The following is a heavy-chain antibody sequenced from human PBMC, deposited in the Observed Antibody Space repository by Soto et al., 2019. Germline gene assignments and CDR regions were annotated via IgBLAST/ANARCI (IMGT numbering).Heavy chain of an antibody. J-gene: IGHJ4*03. CDR2: INPDGSAT. CDR1: GFTFSSHW. Sequence: EVQLVESGGGLIQPGGSLRLSCAASGFTFSSHWMHWVRQPPGKGLVWVSRINPDGSATSHADSVKARFTISRDNTKNTLYLQLNSLRAEDTAVYYCARSFCGYYDYWGQGTLVTVSS. CDR3: ARSFCGYYDY. D-gene: IGHD3-3*01. V-gene: IGHV3-74*01.